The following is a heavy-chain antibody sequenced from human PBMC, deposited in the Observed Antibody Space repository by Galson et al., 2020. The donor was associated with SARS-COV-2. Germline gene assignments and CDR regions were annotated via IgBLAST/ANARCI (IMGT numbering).Heavy chain of an antibody. Sequence: GGSLRLSCAASGFTFSSYAMHWVRQAPGKGLEWVAVISYDGSNKYYADSVKGRFTISRDNSKNTLYLQMNSLRAEDTAVYYCARENDYGDYSCFDYWGQGTLVTVSS. CDR3: ARENDYGDYSCFDY. J-gene: IGHJ4*02. V-gene: IGHV3-30-3*01. CDR2: ISYDGSNK. CDR1: GFTFSSYA. D-gene: IGHD4-17*01.